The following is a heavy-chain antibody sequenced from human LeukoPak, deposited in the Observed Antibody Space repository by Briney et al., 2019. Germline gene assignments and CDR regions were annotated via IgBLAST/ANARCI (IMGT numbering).Heavy chain of an antibody. J-gene: IGHJ4*02. CDR1: GFTFSSYA. D-gene: IGHD3-3*01. V-gene: IGHV3-23*01. CDR3: AKAQNGRITIFGVVIAYDY. Sequence: PGGSLRLSCAASGFTFSSYAMSWVRQAPGKGREWVSAISGSGGSTYYEDCVKGRFTISRDNYKNTVYLQMNSLRAEDTAVYYCAKAQNGRITIFGVVIAYDYWGRGTLVTVSS. CDR2: ISGSGGST.